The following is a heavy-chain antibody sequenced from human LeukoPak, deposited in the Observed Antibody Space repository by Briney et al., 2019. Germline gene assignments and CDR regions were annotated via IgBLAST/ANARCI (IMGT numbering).Heavy chain of an antibody. J-gene: IGHJ6*03. CDR1: GFTFSSYG. Sequence: GGSLRLSCAASGFTFSSYGMSWVRQAPGKGLEWVSAISGSGGSTYYADSVKGRFTISRDNSKNTLYLQMNSLRAEDTAVYYCAKEGGEFNYYYYYMDVWGKGTTVTISS. CDR3: AKEGGEFNYYYYYMDV. D-gene: IGHD3-10*01. V-gene: IGHV3-23*01. CDR2: ISGSGGST.